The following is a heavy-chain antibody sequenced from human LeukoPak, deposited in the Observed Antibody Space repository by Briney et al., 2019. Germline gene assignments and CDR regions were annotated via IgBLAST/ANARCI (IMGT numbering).Heavy chain of an antibody. CDR3: AKDRLPYSDSSGYPLDY. V-gene: IGHV3-23*01. J-gene: IGHJ4*02. CDR1: GFTFSSYA. Sequence: PGGSLRLSCAASGFTFSSYAMSWVRQAPGKGLEWVSAISGSGGSTYYADSVKGRFTISRDNSKNTLYLQMNSLRAEDTAVYYCAKDRLPYSDSSGYPLDYWGQGTLVTVSS. CDR2: ISGSGGST. D-gene: IGHD3-22*01.